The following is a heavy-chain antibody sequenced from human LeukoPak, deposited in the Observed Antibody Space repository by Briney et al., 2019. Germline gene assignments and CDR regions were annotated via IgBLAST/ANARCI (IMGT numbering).Heavy chain of an antibody. D-gene: IGHD3-22*01. Sequence: PGGSLRLSCAASGFTFSSYGMHWVRQAPGKGLEWVAVIWYDGSNKYYADSVKGRFTISRDNSKNTLYLQMNSLRAEDTAVYYCARAMRHTFYDSSGNEFDPWGQGTLVTVSS. CDR2: IWYDGSNK. J-gene: IGHJ5*02. CDR1: GFTFSSYG. CDR3: ARAMRHTFYDSSGNEFDP. V-gene: IGHV3-33*01.